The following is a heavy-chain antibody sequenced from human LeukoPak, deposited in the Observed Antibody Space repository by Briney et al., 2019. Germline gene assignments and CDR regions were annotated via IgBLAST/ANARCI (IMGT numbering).Heavy chain of an antibody. CDR1: GGSFSGYY. V-gene: IGHV4-34*01. CDR2: INHSGST. D-gene: IGHD1-26*01. CDR3: ARVENSGSSSGRAFDI. J-gene: IGHJ3*02. Sequence: SETLSLTCAVYGGSFSGYYWSWIRQPPGKGLEWIGEINHSGSTNYNPSLKSRVTISVDTSKNQFSLKLSSVTAADTAVYYCARVENSGSSSGRAFDIWGQGTMVTVSS.